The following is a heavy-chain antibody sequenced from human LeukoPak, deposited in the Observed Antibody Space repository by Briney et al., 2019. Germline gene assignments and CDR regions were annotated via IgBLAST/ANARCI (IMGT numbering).Heavy chain of an antibody. J-gene: IGHJ4*02. CDR3: ARTDQYCSGGSCYLEIDY. CDR1: GYTFSSYA. CDR2: IIPIFGTA. D-gene: IGHD2-15*01. V-gene: IGHV1-69*06. Sequence: KVSCKASGYTFSSYAISWVRQAPGQGLEWMGGIIPIFGTANYAQKFQGRVTITADKSTSTSYMELSSLRSEDTAVYYCARTDQYCSGGSCYLEIDYWGQGTLVTVSS.